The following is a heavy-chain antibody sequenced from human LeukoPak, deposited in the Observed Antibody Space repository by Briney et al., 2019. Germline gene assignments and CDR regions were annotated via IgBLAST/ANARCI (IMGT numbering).Heavy chain of an antibody. V-gene: IGHV3-43*02. CDR1: GFTFDDYA. J-gene: IGHJ4*02. CDR3: TKEFSGSYEN. CDR2: ISRDGGTT. Sequence: GGSLRLSCATSGFTFDDYAFHWVRQVPGKGLEWVSLISRDGGTTSYGDSVKGRFTISRDNSKNSLYLHMNRLKTEDSALYYCTKEFSGSYENWGQGTLVTVSS. D-gene: IGHD3-10*01.